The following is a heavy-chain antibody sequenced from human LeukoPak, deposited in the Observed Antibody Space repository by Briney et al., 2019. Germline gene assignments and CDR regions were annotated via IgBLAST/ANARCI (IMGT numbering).Heavy chain of an antibody. CDR2: ISWYCGNI. Sequence: GGSLRLSCAASGFTFDDYAMHWVRQAPGKGPEVVSGISWYCGNIGYADSLKGRFTICRDNAKPSLYLQMNSLSAEDTALYCCAKDIRSGLWYFDSWGQGTLVTVSS. CDR3: AKDIRSGLWYFDS. CDR1: GFTFDDYA. D-gene: IGHD3-16*01. J-gene: IGHJ4*02. V-gene: IGHV3-9*01.